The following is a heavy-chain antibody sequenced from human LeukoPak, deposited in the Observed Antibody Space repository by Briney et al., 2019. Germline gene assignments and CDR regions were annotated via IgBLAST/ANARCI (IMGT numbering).Heavy chain of an antibody. V-gene: IGHV3-15*01. Sequence: GGSLRLSCAASGFTFSNAWMAWVRQAPGKGLVFVGRIRNKSDGGTADSADPLKGRFTISRDDSTNTLYLQMNSLETEDTGVYYCTTWGGSVSRYWGQGTLVTVSS. CDR1: GFTFSNAW. CDR2: IRNKSDGGTA. CDR3: TTWGGSVSRY. J-gene: IGHJ4*02. D-gene: IGHD1-26*01.